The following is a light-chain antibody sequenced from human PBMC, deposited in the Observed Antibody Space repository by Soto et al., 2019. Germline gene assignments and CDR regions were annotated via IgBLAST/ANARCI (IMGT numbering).Light chain of an antibody. CDR1: SSNIGAGYE. V-gene: IGLV1-40*01. CDR3: QSYDSSLSGYV. Sequence: QSVLTQPPSVSEAPGQRVTISCTGGSSNIGAGYEAHWYQQVPGTAPKLLIYENNNRPSGVPDRYSGSKSGTAASLAITGLQAEDEAEYYCQSYDSSLSGYVFGTGTKHRP. J-gene: IGLJ1*01. CDR2: ENN.